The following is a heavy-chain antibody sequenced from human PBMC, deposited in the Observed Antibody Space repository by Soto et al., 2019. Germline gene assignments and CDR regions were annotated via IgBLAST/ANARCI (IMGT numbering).Heavy chain of an antibody. D-gene: IGHD3-10*01. CDR3: ARVSGYYYGMDV. V-gene: IGHV3-33*01. CDR2: IWYDGSNK. Sequence: PGGSLRLSCAASGFTFSSYGMHWVRQAPGKGLEWVAVIWYDGSNKYYADSVKGRFTISRDNAENSLYLQMNSLRAEDTAVYYCARVSGYYYGMDVWGQETTFTISS. CDR1: GFTFSSYG. J-gene: IGHJ6*02.